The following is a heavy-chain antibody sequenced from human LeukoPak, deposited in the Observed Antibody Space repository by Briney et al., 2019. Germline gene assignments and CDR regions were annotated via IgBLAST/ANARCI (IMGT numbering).Heavy chain of an antibody. V-gene: IGHV4-34*01. CDR2: INHSGST. J-gene: IGHJ4*02. D-gene: IGHD3-22*01. Sequence: SETLSLTCAVYGGSFSGYYWSWIRQPPGKGLEWIGEINHSGSTNYNPSLKSRVTISVDTSKNQFSLKLSSVTAADTAVYYCARTPRRYYYERRNGGFDYGGREPLVPVS. CDR1: GGSFSGYY. CDR3: ARTPRRYYYERRNGGFDY.